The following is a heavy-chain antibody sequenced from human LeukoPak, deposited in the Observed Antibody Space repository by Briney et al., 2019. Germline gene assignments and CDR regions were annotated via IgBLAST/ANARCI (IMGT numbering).Heavy chain of an antibody. Sequence: NPSETLSLTCTVSGGSISGYYWSWIRQPPGKGLEWIGYIYYSGSANYNPSLRSRVTLSVDTSKRQFSLKLSSVTAADTAVYYCARVAGSYTTFYFDYWGQGTLVTVSS. CDR1: GGSISGYY. D-gene: IGHD1-26*01. CDR2: IYYSGSA. J-gene: IGHJ4*02. CDR3: ARVAGSYTTFYFDY. V-gene: IGHV4-59*08.